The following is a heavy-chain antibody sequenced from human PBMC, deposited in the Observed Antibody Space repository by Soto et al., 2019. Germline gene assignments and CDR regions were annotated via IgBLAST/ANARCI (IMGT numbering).Heavy chain of an antibody. J-gene: IGHJ4*02. D-gene: IGHD4-17*01. Sequence: PSETLSLTCAVYGGSFSGYYWSWIRQPPGKGLEWIGEINHSGSTNYNPSLKSRVTISVDTSKNQFSLKLSSVTAADTAVYYCARGLRYGGNSASYSWGQGTLVTLSS. V-gene: IGHV4-34*01. CDR2: INHSGST. CDR3: ARGLRYGGNSASYS. CDR1: GGSFSGYY.